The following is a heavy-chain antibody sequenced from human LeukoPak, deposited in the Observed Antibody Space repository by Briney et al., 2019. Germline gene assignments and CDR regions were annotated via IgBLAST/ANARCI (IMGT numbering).Heavy chain of an antibody. CDR1: GFTFNSFG. CDR3: AKLAGYSYGVIDY. V-gene: IGHV3-23*01. D-gene: IGHD5-18*01. J-gene: IGHJ4*02. Sequence: GGSLRLSCAASGFTFNSFGMNWFRQAPGKGLEWVSAISGSGGSTYYADSVKGRFTISRDNSKNTLYLQMNSLRAEDTAVYYCAKLAGYSYGVIDYWGQGTLVTVSS. CDR2: ISGSGGST.